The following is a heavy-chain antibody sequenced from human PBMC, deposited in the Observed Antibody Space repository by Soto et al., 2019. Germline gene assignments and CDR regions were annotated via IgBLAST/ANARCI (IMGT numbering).Heavy chain of an antibody. D-gene: IGHD2-15*01. V-gene: IGHV3-30*18. J-gene: IGHJ6*02. CDR3: AKGPGYCSGGSCYRYYYGMDV. Sequence: GGSLRLSCAASGFTFSSYGMHWVRQAPGKGLEWVAVISYDGSNKYYADSVKGRFTISRDNSKNTLYLQMNSLRAEDTAVYYCAKGPGYCSGGSCYRYYYGMDVWGQGTTVTVSS. CDR1: GFTFSSYG. CDR2: ISYDGSNK.